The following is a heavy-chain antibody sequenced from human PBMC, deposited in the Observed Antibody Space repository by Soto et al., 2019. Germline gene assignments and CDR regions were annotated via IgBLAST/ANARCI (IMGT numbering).Heavy chain of an antibody. Sequence: ASVKVSCKASGYTFTSYGISWVRQAPGQGLEWMGWISAYNGNTNYAQKLQGRVTMTTDTSTSTAYMELRSLRSDDTAVYYCARGGRYYYGSGSYTRDSPDDAFDIWGQGTMVTVSS. CDR2: ISAYNGNT. V-gene: IGHV1-18*01. CDR1: GYTFTSYG. D-gene: IGHD3-10*01. J-gene: IGHJ3*02. CDR3: ARGGRYYYGSGSYTRDSPDDAFDI.